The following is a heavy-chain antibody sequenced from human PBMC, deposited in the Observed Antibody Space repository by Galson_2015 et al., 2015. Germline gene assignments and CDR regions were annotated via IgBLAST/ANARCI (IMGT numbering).Heavy chain of an antibody. D-gene: IGHD3-22*01. Sequence: SCKASGGTFSSYAISWVRQAPGQGLEWMGRIIPIFGTANYAQKFQGRVTITADESTSTAYMELSSLRSEDTAVYYCARANPVARVGDYYDSSGCFQHWGQGTLVTVYS. CDR1: GGTFSSYA. CDR2: IIPIFGTA. CDR3: ARANPVARVGDYYDSSGCFQH. V-gene: IGHV1-69*15. J-gene: IGHJ1*01.